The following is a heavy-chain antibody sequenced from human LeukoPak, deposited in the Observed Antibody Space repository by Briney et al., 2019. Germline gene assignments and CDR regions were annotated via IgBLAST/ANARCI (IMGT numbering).Heavy chain of an antibody. CDR2: ISSSSSTI. D-gene: IGHD2-2*01. CDR1: GFTLISYS. CDR3: ARGYCSSTSCSDY. V-gene: IGHV3-48*01. Sequence: GGSLRLSCAASGFTLISYSMNWVRQAPGKGLEWVSYISSSSSTIYYADSVKGRFTISRDNAKNSLYLQMNSLRAEDTAVYYCARGYCSSTSCSDYWGQGTLVTVSS. J-gene: IGHJ4*02.